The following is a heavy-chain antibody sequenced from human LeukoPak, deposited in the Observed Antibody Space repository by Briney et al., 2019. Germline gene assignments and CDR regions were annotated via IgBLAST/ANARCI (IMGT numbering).Heavy chain of an antibody. CDR2: IWYDGSNK. J-gene: IGHJ4*02. V-gene: IGHV3-33*01. CDR1: GFTFSSYG. CDR3: AREDTAMDPPFDY. D-gene: IGHD5-18*01. Sequence: PGGSLRLSCAASGFTFSSYGMHWVRHAPGKGLEWVAVIWYDGSNKYYADSVKGRFTISRDNSKNTLYLQMNSLRAEDTAVYYCAREDTAMDPPFDYWGQGTLVTVSS.